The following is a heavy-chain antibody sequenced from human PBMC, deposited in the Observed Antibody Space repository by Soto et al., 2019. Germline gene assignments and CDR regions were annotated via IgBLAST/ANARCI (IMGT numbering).Heavy chain of an antibody. CDR2: ISSSSSTI. CDR1: GFTFSSYS. D-gene: IGHD3-16*02. Sequence: GGSLRLSCAASGFTFSSYSMNWVRQAPGKGLEWVSYISSSSSTIYYADSVKGRFTISRDNAKNSLYLQMNSLRAEDTAVYYCARTRVITFGGVIATGPDHYYYYYYMDVWGKGTTVTVSS. J-gene: IGHJ6*03. CDR3: ARTRVITFGGVIATGPDHYYYYYYMDV. V-gene: IGHV3-48*01.